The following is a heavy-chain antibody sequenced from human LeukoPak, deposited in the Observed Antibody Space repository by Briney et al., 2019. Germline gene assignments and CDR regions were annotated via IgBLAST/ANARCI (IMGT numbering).Heavy chain of an antibody. V-gene: IGHV1-2*02. CDR1: GYTFSDYF. J-gene: IGHJ6*02. D-gene: IGHD5-24*01. Sequence: ASVKVSCKASGYTFSDYFLHWVRQAPGQGLEWMGWINPKSGGTHYAQRFQGRVTMTRDRSITTGYMGLRTLTADDTAVYFCGRVKWLQFVDYYYGIDVWGQGTTVTVSS. CDR2: INPKSGGT. CDR3: GRVKWLQFVDYYYGIDV.